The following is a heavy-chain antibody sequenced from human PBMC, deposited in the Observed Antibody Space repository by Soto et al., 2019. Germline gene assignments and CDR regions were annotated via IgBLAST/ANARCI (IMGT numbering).Heavy chain of an antibody. D-gene: IGHD6-19*01. J-gene: IGHJ4*02. Sequence: PGGSLRLSCAASGFTFSSYAMNWVRQAPGKGLEWVSAITGTGGSTNYADSVEGRFTISRDNSRNTLYLQMSSLRAEDTAVYYCAKAGGIAVPGSHLDQLGRGILVTVS. CDR1: GFTFSSYA. CDR3: AKAGGIAVPGSHLDQ. CDR2: ITGTGGST. V-gene: IGHV3-23*01.